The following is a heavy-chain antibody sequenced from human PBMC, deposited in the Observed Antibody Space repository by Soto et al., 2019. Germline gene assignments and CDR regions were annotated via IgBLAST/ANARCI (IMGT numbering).Heavy chain of an antibody. Sequence: GGSLRLSCAASGFTFSTYAMNWVRQAPGKGLEWVSALSGGGATTYYADSVKGRFTISRNNSKNTVFLQMNSLRAEDTAVYYCAKRLDDFWGGGSRRAFFDSWGQGALVTVSS. CDR3: AKRLDDFWGGGSRRAFFDS. CDR1: GFTFSTYA. CDR2: LSGGGATT. V-gene: IGHV3-23*01. D-gene: IGHD3-3*01. J-gene: IGHJ4*02.